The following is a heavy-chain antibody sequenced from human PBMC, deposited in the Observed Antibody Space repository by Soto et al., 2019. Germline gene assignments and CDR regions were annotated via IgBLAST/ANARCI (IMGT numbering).Heavy chain of an antibody. Sequence: GGSLRLSCTASGFTFTSYGMGWVRQAPGKVLQWVTTIRCDGGQTHYTDSVKGRFSSSRDNSKNTVYLQMDSLRAEDTAMYFCARDVGLDSDDFFAYWGQGTQVTVSS. CDR1: GFTFTSYG. D-gene: IGHD3-9*01. J-gene: IGHJ4*02. V-gene: IGHV3-23*01. CDR2: IRCDGGQT. CDR3: ARDVGLDSDDFFAY.